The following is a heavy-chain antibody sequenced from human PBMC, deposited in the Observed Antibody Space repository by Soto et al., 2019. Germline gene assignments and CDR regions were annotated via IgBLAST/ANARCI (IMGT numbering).Heavy chain of an antibody. CDR2: ISGSGGST. V-gene: IGHV3-23*01. D-gene: IGHD3-3*01. Sequence: QPGGSLRLSCAVSGFTFSSYAMSWVRQAPGKGLDWVSGISGSGGSTYYAESVKGRFTISRDNPKNTVYVQMNSLRPEDTAIYYCAKERNDFWSGTTGGFDHWGQGLLVTVSS. J-gene: IGHJ4*02. CDR1: GFTFSSYA. CDR3: AKERNDFWSGTTGGFDH.